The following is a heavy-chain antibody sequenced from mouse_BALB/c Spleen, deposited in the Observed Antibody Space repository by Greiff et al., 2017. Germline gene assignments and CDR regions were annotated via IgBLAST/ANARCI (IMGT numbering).Heavy chain of an antibody. V-gene: IGHV14-3*02. Sequence: VQLQQSGAELVKPGASVKLSCTASGFNIKDTYMHWVKQRPEQGLEWIGRIDPANGNTKYDPKFQGKATITADTSSNTAYLQLSSLTSEDTAVYYCARVYYEYSGYNAMDYWGQGTSVTVSS. CDR3: ARVYYEYSGYNAMDY. CDR1: GFNIKDTY. J-gene: IGHJ4*01. D-gene: IGHD2-4*01. CDR2: IDPANGNT.